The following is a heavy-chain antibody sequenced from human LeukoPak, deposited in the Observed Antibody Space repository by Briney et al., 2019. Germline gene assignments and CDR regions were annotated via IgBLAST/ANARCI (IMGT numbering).Heavy chain of an antibody. CDR1: GGSISSGGYY. V-gene: IGHV4-31*03. CDR3: ARDPGIPPRTYGMDV. CDR2: IYYSGST. J-gene: IGHJ6*02. Sequence: SETLSLTCTVSGGSISSGGYYWSWIRQHPGKGLEWIGYIYYSGSTYYNPSLKGRVTISVDRSKNQFSLKLSSVTAADTAVYYCARDPGIPPRTYGMDVWGQGTTVTVSS.